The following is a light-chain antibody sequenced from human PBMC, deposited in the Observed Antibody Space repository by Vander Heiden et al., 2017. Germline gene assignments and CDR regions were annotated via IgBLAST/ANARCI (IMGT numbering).Light chain of an antibody. CDR2: WAS. V-gene: IGKV4-1*01. Sequence: DIVMTQSPDSLAVSLGERATINCKSSQSVLYSSNNKNYLAWYQQKPGQPPKLLIYWASTRESGVPDRFRGSGSGTDFTLTISSLQAEDVAVYYCQEDYSTALTFGGGTKVEIK. CDR3: QEDYSTALT. J-gene: IGKJ4*01. CDR1: QSVLYSSNNKNY.